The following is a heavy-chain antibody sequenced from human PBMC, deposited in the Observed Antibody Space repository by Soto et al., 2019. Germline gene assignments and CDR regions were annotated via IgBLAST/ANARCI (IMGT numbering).Heavy chain of an antibody. Sequence: QVQLVESGGGVVQPGRSLRLSCAASGFTFSSYGMHWVRQAPGKGLEWVAVIWYDGSNKYYADSVKGRFTISRDNSKNTLYLKMNSLRAEDTAVYYCARDFGSLGGTRPAYWGQGTLVTVSS. V-gene: IGHV3-33*01. CDR2: IWYDGSNK. CDR1: GFTFSSYG. CDR3: ARDFGSLGGTRPAY. D-gene: IGHD3-10*01. J-gene: IGHJ4*02.